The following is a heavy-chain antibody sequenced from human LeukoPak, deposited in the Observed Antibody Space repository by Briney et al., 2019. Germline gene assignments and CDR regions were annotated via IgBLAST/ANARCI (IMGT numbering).Heavy chain of an antibody. CDR1: GGSTTSYY. Sequence: NTSETLSLTCTVSGGSTTSYYWSWIRQPPGKGLEWIGYIYYSGSTRYNPSLKSRVAISIDTSKNQFSLKLRSVTAADTAVYYCARELDWGAVNDAFDIWGQGTMVTVSS. V-gene: IGHV4-59*01. CDR2: IYYSGST. D-gene: IGHD3/OR15-3a*01. J-gene: IGHJ3*02. CDR3: ARELDWGAVNDAFDI.